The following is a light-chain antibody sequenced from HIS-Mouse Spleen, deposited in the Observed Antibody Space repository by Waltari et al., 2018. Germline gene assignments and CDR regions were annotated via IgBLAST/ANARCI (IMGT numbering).Light chain of an antibody. CDR3: CSYAGSSTYWV. V-gene: IGLV2-23*01. CDR1: SSDVGSYNL. CDR2: EGS. J-gene: IGLJ3*02. Sequence: QSALTQPASVSGSPGQSITIPCTGTSSDVGSYNLVSWYPQHPGKAPKLMIYEGSKRPSGVSNRFSGSKSGNTASLTISGLQAEDEADYYCCSYAGSSTYWVFGGGTKLTVL.